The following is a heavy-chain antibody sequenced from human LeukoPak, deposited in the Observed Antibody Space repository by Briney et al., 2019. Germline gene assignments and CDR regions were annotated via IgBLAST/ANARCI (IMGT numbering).Heavy chain of an antibody. V-gene: IGHV3-23*01. CDR1: GFTFSSYA. D-gene: IGHD2-8*01. J-gene: IGHJ4*02. Sequence: GSLRLSCAGSGFTFSSYAMSWVRQAPGKGLEWVPAISDTGATTYDADSVKGRFTISRDNSRSTLYLQMNSLRAEDTALYYCAKDTSIGRYCTNGVCSPFDYWGQGTLVTVSS. CDR3: AKDTSIGRYCTNGVCSPFDY. CDR2: ISDTGATT.